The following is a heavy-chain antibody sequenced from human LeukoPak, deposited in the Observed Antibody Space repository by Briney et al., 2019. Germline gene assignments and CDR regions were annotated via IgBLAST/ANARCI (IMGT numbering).Heavy chain of an antibody. V-gene: IGHV3-7*01. D-gene: IGHD2-15*01. CDR1: GFTFSSYW. CDR2: IKQDGSEK. J-gene: IGHJ4*02. Sequence: GGSLRLSCAASGFTFSSYWMSWVRQAPGKGLEWVAHIKQDGSEKYYVDSVKGRFTISRDNAKNSLYLQMNSLRAEDTAVYYCARGTPYCSGGSCYYYWGQGTLVTVSS. CDR3: ARGTPYCSGGSCYYY.